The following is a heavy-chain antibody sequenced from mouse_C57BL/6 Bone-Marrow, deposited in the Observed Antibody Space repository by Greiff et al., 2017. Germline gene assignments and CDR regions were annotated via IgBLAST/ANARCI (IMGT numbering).Heavy chain of an antibody. D-gene: IGHD2-3*01. J-gene: IGHJ2*01. CDR1: GYTFTSYW. Sequence: QVLLQQPGAELVKPGASVKMSCKASGYTFTSYWITWVKLRPGQGLEWIGDIYPGSGSTNYNEKFKSKATLTVDTSSSTAYMQLSSLTSEDSAVYYCARIDGYLYYFDYWGQGTTLTVSS. V-gene: IGHV1-55*01. CDR2: IYPGSGST. CDR3: ARIDGYLYYFDY.